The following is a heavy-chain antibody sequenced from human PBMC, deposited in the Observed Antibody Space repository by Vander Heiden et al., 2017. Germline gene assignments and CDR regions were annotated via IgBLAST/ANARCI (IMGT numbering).Heavy chain of an antibody. J-gene: IGHJ5*02. CDR2: IYYSGST. V-gene: IGHV4-39*01. Sequence: QLQLQESGPGLVKPSETLSLTCPVPGGSISSSSYYWGWIRQPPGKGLEWIGSIYYSGSTYYNPSLKSRVTISVDTSKNQFSLKLSSVTAADTAVYYCARTKPVSWFDPWGQGTLVTVSS. D-gene: IGHD1-20*01. CDR1: GGSISSSSYY. CDR3: ARTKPVSWFDP.